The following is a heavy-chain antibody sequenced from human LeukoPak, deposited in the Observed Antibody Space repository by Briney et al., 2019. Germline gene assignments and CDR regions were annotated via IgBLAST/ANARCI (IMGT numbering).Heavy chain of an antibody. Sequence: PGGSLRLSCAASGFTFSSYSMNWVRQAPGKGLEWLSSISSSSSYIYYADSVKGRFTISRDNAKNSLYLLLNSLRAEDTAVYYCARDKSRYCSGGSCYSGAPVDYWGQGTPVTVSS. J-gene: IGHJ4*02. V-gene: IGHV3-21*01. CDR2: ISSSSSYI. D-gene: IGHD2-15*01. CDR1: GFTFSSYS. CDR3: ARDKSRYCSGGSCYSGAPVDY.